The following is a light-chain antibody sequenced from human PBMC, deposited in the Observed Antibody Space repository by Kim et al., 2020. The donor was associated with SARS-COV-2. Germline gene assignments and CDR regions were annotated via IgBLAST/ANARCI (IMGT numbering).Light chain of an antibody. CDR2: AAS. Sequence: EIVMTQSPATLSVSPGERATLSCRASQSVNSNLAWYQQKPGQAPRLLIYAASTRATGIPARLSGSGSGTEFTLTISSLQSEDFALYYCQQYNNWPPEYTFGQGTKLEI. CDR3: QQYNNWPPEYT. J-gene: IGKJ2*01. CDR1: QSVNSN. V-gene: IGKV3-15*01.